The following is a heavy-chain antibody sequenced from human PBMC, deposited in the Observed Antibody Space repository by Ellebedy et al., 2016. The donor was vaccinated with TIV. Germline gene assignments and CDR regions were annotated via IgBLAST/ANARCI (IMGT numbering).Heavy chain of an antibody. CDR3: ARQLVGARFFDY. CDR1: GFTFSSYW. V-gene: IGHV3-7*04. J-gene: IGHJ4*02. D-gene: IGHD1-26*01. Sequence: GESLKISCAASGFTFSSYWMSWVRQAPGKGLEWVANIKEDGSDKYYVDSVRGRFTISRDNAQNSLYLQMNSLRAEDTAVYYCARQLVGARFFDYWGQGTLVTVSS. CDR2: IKEDGSDK.